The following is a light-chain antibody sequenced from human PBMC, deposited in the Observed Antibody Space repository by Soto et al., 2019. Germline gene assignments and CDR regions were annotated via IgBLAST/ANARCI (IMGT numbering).Light chain of an antibody. CDR1: QSISSW. Sequence: GDRVTITCRASQSISSWLAWYHQKPGKAPKLLIYDASTLESGVPSRFSGSGSGTEFTLTISSLQPDDFATYYCQQYKSYSKTFGQGTKVDI. V-gene: IGKV1-5*01. CDR3: QQYKSYSKT. CDR2: DAS. J-gene: IGKJ1*01.